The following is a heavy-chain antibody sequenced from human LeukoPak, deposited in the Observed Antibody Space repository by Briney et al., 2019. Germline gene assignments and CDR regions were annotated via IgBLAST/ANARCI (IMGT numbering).Heavy chain of an antibody. Sequence: ASVKVSCKASGYTFTGYYMHWVRQAPGQGLEWMGWINPNSGGTNYAQKFQGWVTMTRDTSISIAYMELSRLRSDDTAVYYCARGGYYGSHIDNWLDPWGQGTLVTVSS. CDR2: INPNSGGT. V-gene: IGHV1-2*04. CDR1: GYTFTGYY. CDR3: ARGGYYGSHIDNWLDP. J-gene: IGHJ5*02. D-gene: IGHD3-10*01.